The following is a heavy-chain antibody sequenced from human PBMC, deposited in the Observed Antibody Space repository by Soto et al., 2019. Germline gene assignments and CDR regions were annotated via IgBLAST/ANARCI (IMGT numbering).Heavy chain of an antibody. CDR2: IYATGST. CDR1: GGSITSDNYY. CDR3: ARVQATYGSQCFDY. D-gene: IGHD3-10*01. V-gene: IGHV4-30-4*01. Sequence: PSGTLSLTCTVSGGSITSDNYYWSWVRQRPGKGLEWIGFIYATGSTYYNPSLKSRVTISVDTSKDQFSLKVSSVTAADTAVYYCARVQATYGSQCFDYWGQGTLVTVSS. J-gene: IGHJ4*02.